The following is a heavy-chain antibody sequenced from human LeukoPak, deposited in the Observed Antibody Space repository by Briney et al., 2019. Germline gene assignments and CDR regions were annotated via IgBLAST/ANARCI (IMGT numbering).Heavy chain of an antibody. CDR3: ARADFGAFDI. V-gene: IGHV3-13*01. CDR2: IGTAGDT. CDR1: GFTFSSYD. J-gene: IGHJ3*02. D-gene: IGHD3-10*01. Sequence: PGGSLRLSCAASGFTFSSYDMHWDRHATGKGLEWVSAIGTAGDTYYPGSVKGRFTISRENAKNSLYLQMNSLRAEDTAVYYCARADFGAFDIWGQGTMVTVSS.